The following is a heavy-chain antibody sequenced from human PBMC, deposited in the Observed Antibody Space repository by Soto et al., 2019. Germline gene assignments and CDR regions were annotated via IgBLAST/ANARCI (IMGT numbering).Heavy chain of an antibody. Sequence: SVKVSCKASGGTFSSYAISWVRQAPGQGLEWMGGIIPIFGTANYAQKFQGRVTITADESTSTAYMELSSLRSEDTAVYYCARDRKQLADYYYYGMDVWGQGTTVTAP. D-gene: IGHD6-6*01. CDR1: GGTFSSYA. J-gene: IGHJ6*02. CDR3: ARDRKQLADYYYYGMDV. CDR2: IIPIFGTA. V-gene: IGHV1-69*13.